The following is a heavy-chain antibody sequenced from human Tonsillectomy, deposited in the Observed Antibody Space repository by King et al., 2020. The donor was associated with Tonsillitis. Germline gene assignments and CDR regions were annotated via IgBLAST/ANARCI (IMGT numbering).Heavy chain of an antibody. J-gene: IGHJ3*02. CDR3: AKDKGAAYYDSSRGAFDI. Sequence: VQLVESGGGLVKPGGSLRLSCATSGFTFSNYDMNWVRQAPGKGLEWVSSIRSSGRYICFAASVMGRFTVSRDNAKNSLFLQMNSVRAEDTAVYYCAKDKGAAYYDSSRGAFDIWGQGTMVTVSS. CDR2: IRSSGRYI. V-gene: IGHV3-21*01. D-gene: IGHD3-22*01. CDR1: GFTFSNYD.